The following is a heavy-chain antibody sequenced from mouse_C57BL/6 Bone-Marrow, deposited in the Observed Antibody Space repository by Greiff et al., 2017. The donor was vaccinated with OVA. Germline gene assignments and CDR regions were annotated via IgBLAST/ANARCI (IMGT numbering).Heavy chain of an antibody. V-gene: IGHV5-4*01. J-gene: IGHJ3*01. CDR1: GFTFSSYA. CDR3: ARDREGYDGYPAWFAY. Sequence: EVHLVESGGGLVKPGGSLKLSCAASGFTFSSYAMSWARQTPEKRLEWVATISDGGSYTYYPDNVKGRFTISRDNAKNNLYLQMSHLKSEDTAMYYCARDREGYDGYPAWFAYWGQGTLVTVSA. D-gene: IGHD2-3*01. CDR2: ISDGGSYT.